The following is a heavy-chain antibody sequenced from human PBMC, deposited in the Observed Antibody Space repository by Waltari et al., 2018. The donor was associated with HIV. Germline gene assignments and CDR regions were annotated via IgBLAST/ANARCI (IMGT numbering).Heavy chain of an antibody. CDR2: IYPGDSDT. D-gene: IGHD3-10*01. CDR1: GYRSTSYW. V-gene: IGHV5-51*03. Sequence: EVQLMQSGAEVKKPGESLKISCKGSGYRSTSYWIGWVRQMPGKGLEWMGIIYPGDSDTRYSPSFQGQVTISADKSITTAYLQWSSLKASDTAMYYCARRTRYGSYGMDVWGQGTTVTVSS. CDR3: ARRTRYGSYGMDV. J-gene: IGHJ6*02.